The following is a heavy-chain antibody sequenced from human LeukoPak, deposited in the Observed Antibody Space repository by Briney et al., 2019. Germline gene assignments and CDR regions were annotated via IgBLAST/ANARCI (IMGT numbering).Heavy chain of an antibody. CDR2: IYYSGST. Sequence: SETLSLTCTVSGGSISSSSYYWGWIRQPPGKGLEWIGSIYYSGSTYYNPSLKSRVTISVDTSKNQFSLKLSSVTAADTAVYYCVRTEVSSGSEDYWGQGTLVTVSS. CDR3: VRTEVSSGSEDY. CDR1: GGSISSSSYY. D-gene: IGHD6-19*01. V-gene: IGHV4-39*01. J-gene: IGHJ4*02.